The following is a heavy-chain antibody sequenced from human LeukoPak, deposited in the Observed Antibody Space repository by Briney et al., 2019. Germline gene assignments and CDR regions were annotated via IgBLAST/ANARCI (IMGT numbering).Heavy chain of an antibody. Sequence: VASVKVSCKVSGYTLTELSMHWVRQAPGKGLEWMGGFDPEDGETIYAQKFQGRVTMTEDTSTDTAYMELSSLRSEDTAVYYCARDDYCSSTSCHLGWGQGTLVTVPS. V-gene: IGHV1-24*01. CDR2: FDPEDGET. J-gene: IGHJ4*02. D-gene: IGHD2-2*01. CDR1: GYTLTELS. CDR3: ARDDYCSSTSCHLG.